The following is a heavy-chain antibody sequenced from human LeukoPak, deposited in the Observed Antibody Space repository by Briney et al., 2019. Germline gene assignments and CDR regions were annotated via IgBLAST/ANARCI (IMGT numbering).Heavy chain of an antibody. CDR3: AKDSYSSGLSSLDY. D-gene: IGHD6-19*01. V-gene: IGHV3-30*04. Sequence: GGSLRLSCAASGFTFSRYAMDWVRQTPGKGLEWVAVISYDGSYKDYADSVKGRFTISRDNSKNTLYLHMNSLRAEDTAVYYCAKDSYSSGLSSLDYWGQGTLVTVSS. CDR2: ISYDGSYK. J-gene: IGHJ4*02. CDR1: GFTFSRYA.